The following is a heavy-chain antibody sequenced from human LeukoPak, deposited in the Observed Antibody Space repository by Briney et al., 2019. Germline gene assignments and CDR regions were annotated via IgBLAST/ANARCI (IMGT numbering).Heavy chain of an antibody. J-gene: IGHJ4*02. Sequence: SETLSLTCIVSGGSIISGGYYWSWIRQHPGKGLEWIGYIYYSGSTYYNPSLKSRVTISVDTSKNQFSLKLSSVTAADTAVYYCARVKWSVVPAARPEYYFDYWGQGTLVTVSS. V-gene: IGHV4-31*03. CDR2: IYYSGST. CDR1: GGSIISGGYY. CDR3: ARVKWSVVPAARPEYYFDY. D-gene: IGHD2-2*01.